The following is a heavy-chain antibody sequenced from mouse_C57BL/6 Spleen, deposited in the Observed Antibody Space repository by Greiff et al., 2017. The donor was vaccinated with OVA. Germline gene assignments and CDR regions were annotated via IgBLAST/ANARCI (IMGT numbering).Heavy chain of an antibody. Sequence: EVKLVESGGGLVQPGGSLKLSCAASGFTFSDYGMAWVRQAPRKGPEWVAFISNLAYSIYYADTVTGRFTISRENAKNTLYLEMSSLRSEDTAMYYCARHGDFPFDYWGQGTTLTVSS. D-gene: IGHD3-3*01. CDR1: GFTFSDYG. CDR3: ARHGDFPFDY. V-gene: IGHV5-15*04. CDR2: ISNLAYSI. J-gene: IGHJ2*01.